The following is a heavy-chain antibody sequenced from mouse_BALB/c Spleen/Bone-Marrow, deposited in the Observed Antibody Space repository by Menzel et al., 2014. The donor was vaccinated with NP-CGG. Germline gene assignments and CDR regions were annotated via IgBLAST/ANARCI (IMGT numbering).Heavy chain of an antibody. J-gene: IGHJ2*01. CDR3: ARYSYGSRGYYFDY. CDR2: IDPANGNT. Sequence: VQLQQSGAELVKPGASVKLSCTASGFNIKDTYMHWVKQRPEQGLEWIGRIDPANGNTKYDPKFQGKATTTADTSSNTAYLQRSSLTSEDTAVYYCARYSYGSRGYYFDYWGQGTTPTVSS. CDR1: GFNIKDTY. D-gene: IGHD1-1*01. V-gene: IGHV14-3*02.